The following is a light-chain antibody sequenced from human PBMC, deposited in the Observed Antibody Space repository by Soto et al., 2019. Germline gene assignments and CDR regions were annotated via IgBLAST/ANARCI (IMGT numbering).Light chain of an antibody. Sequence: EIVLTQSPGTLSFSPGERATLTCRASQSVSSSYLAWFQQKPGQAPRLLIYGASSRATGIPDRFSGSGSGTDFTLTISRLEPEDFALYFCQQYNNWPLYSFGQGTKLEIK. V-gene: IGKV3-20*01. CDR3: QQYNNWPLYS. CDR1: QSVSSSY. CDR2: GAS. J-gene: IGKJ2*01.